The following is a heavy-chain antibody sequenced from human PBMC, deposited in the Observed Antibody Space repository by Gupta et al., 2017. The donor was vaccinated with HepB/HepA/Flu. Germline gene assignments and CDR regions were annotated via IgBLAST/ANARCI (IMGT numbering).Heavy chain of an antibody. J-gene: IGHJ5*02. CDR3: GKTFWGSQFGSGPHFDP. CDR2: ISPDGTLT. D-gene: IGHD3-10*01. CDR1: GLSFREYW. Sequence: EVRLAESGGALVHPGGSLRLSCSASGLSFREYWMHWVRQDPRKGLVWVSRISPDGTLTNYADSVKGRFTISRDNANNMVFLQLKSLKDEDSGLYFCGKTFWGSQFGSGPHFDPWGQGALVTVSS. V-gene: IGHV3-74*01.